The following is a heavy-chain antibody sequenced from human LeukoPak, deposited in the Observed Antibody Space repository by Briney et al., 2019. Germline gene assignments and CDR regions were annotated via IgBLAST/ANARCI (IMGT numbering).Heavy chain of an antibody. CDR2: IYHSGST. D-gene: IGHD6-19*01. Sequence: PSETLSLTCAVSGGSISSSNWWSWVRLPPGKGLEWIGEIYHSGSTNYNPSLKSRVTISVDTSKNQFSLKLSSVTAADTAVYYCARVGTIYTSAYWYFDLWGRGTLVTVSS. CDR3: ARVGTIYTSAYWYFDL. V-gene: IGHV4-4*02. CDR1: GGSISSSNW. J-gene: IGHJ2*01.